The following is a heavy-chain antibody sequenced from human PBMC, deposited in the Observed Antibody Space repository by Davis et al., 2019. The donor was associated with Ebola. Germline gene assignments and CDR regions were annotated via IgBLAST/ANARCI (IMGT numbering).Heavy chain of an antibody. CDR3: ARGGARTYNYGSGSYSFVYYFDY. CDR1: GGTFSAYY. CDR2: INPSGST. D-gene: IGHD3-10*01. V-gene: IGHV4-34*01. J-gene: IGHJ4*02. Sequence: SETLSLTCAVYGGTFSAYYWSWIRQPPGKGLEWIGEINPSGSTNYNPSLKSRVTMSVDTSKNQISLKLSSVTAADTSVYYCARGGARTYNYGSGSYSFVYYFDYWGQGTLVAVSS.